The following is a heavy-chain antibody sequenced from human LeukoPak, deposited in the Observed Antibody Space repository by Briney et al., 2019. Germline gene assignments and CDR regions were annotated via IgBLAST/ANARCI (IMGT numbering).Heavy chain of an antibody. CDR3: AKDHSVFDY. J-gene: IGHJ4*02. V-gene: IGHV3-23*01. Sequence: GGSLRLSCAASGFTVSSNYMSWVRQAPGKGLEWVSVISGSGGSTYYADSVKGRFTISRDNSKNTLYLQMNSLRAEDTAVYYCAKDHSVFDYWGQGTLVTVSS. CDR1: GFTVSSNY. CDR2: ISGSGGST.